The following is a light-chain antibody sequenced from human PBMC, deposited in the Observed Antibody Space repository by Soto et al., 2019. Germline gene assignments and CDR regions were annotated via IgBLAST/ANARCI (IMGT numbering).Light chain of an antibody. CDR1: QGIGSY. CDR2: AAS. V-gene: IGKV1-39*01. Sequence: DIQMTQSPSSLSASVGDRVTITCRASQGIGSYLAWYQQKPGEAPKLLIFAASTLQSGVPSRFSGSGSGTDFTLTISNLQPEDSATYFCQQGYNTFWTFGRGTKVDIK. J-gene: IGKJ1*01. CDR3: QQGYNTFWT.